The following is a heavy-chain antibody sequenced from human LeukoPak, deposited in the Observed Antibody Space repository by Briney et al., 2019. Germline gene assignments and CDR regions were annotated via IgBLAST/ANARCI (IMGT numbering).Heavy chain of an antibody. CDR3: ATYRQVLLPFES. D-gene: IGHD2-8*02. J-gene: IGHJ4*02. Sequence: GGSLRLSCAASGFTFSSYWMHWVRQAPGKGLVWVSRINSDGSSTSYADSVKGRYTISRDNAKNTLYLQMNSLRAEDTAIYYCATYRQVLLPFESWGQGTLVTVSS. CDR1: GFTFSSYW. V-gene: IGHV3-74*01. CDR2: INSDGSST.